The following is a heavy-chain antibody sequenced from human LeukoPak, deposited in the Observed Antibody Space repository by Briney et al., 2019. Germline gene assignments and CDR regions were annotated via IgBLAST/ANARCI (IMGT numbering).Heavy chain of an antibody. D-gene: IGHD6-25*01. CDR3: TAGRSDYFDF. CDR1: GGSISSSSYY. CDR2: IYYSGST. V-gene: IGHV4-39*01. J-gene: IGHJ4*02. Sequence: PSETLSLTCTVSGGSISSSSYYWGWIRQPPGKGLEWIGSIYYSGSTYYNPSLKSRVTISVDTSKNQLSLKLRSVTAADTAVYYCTAGRSDYFDFWGQGTLVTVSS.